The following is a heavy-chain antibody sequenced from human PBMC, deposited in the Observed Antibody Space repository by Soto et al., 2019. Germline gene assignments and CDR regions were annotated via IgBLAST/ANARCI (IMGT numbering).Heavy chain of an antibody. CDR2: IYYSGNT. Sequence: PSETLSLTCTVSGGSISSYFWSWIRQPPGKGLEWIGYIYYSGNTNYKPSLKSRVTISVDTSKNQFSLKLSSVTAADTAVYYCARVIVGAFDYWGQGTLATVYS. J-gene: IGHJ4*02. V-gene: IGHV4-59*01. D-gene: IGHD1-26*01. CDR1: GGSISSYF. CDR3: ARVIVGAFDY.